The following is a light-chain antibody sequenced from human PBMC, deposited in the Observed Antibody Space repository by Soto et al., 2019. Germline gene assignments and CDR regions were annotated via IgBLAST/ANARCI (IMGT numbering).Light chain of an antibody. CDR1: QGVGSDY. CDR3: QQFGGSPLWT. Sequence: EIVLTQSPGTLSLPPGERATLSCRASQGVGSDYLAWYQQKPGQAPRLLIYGASNRATGIPDRFSGSGSWKDFTLTISRLEPEEFAVYYCQQFGGSPLWTFGQGTKVDIK. J-gene: IGKJ1*01. CDR2: GAS. V-gene: IGKV3-20*01.